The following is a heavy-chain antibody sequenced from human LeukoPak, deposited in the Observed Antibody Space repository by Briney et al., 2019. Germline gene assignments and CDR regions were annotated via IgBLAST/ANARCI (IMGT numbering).Heavy chain of an antibody. CDR3: ARDRFDTGGYYSYYFDY. J-gene: IGHJ4*02. V-gene: IGHV3-23*01. D-gene: IGHD3-22*01. CDR2: VSGSGGNT. Sequence: GGSLRLSCAASGFTFSSYAMNWVRQAPGKGLEWVSGVSGSGGNTYYADSVKGRFTISRDNSKNTLYLQMNSLRAEDTAVYYCARDRFDTGGYYSYYFDYWGQGTLVTVSS. CDR1: GFTFSSYA.